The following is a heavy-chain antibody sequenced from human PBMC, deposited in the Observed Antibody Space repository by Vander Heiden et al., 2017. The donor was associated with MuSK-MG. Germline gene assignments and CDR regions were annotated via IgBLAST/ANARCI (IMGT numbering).Heavy chain of an antibody. CDR3: AREAVGTAAMETEACDI. D-gene: IGHD2-2*01. Sequence: EVHLVESGGGLVKPGGSLRLSCAASGFTFSSYSMNWVRQAPGTGLEWVSSISSSSSYRYYADSVKGRFTISRDNAKNSLYLQMKRLRDEDTAMYFCAREAVGTAAMETEACDIWGQGTM. J-gene: IGHJ3*02. CDR2: ISSSSSYR. CDR1: GFTFSSYS. V-gene: IGHV3-21*04.